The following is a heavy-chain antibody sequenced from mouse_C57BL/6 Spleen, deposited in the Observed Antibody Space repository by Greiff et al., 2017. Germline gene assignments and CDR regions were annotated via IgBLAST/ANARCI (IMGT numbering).Heavy chain of an antibody. CDR3: ARGRVEDYIDC. Sequence: VPLQQPGAELVRPGTSVKLSCKASGYTFTSYWMHWVKQRPGQGLEWIGVIDPSDSYTNYNQKFKGKATLTVDTSSSTAYMQLSSLTSADSAVDYCARGRVEDYIDCRGRGTPLTGSS. V-gene: IGHV1-59*01. CDR2: IDPSDSYT. D-gene: IGHD1-1*01. J-gene: IGHJ2*01. CDR1: GYTFTSYW.